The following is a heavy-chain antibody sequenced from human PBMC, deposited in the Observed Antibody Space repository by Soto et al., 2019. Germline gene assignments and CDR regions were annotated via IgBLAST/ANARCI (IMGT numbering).Heavy chain of an antibody. D-gene: IGHD6-13*01. J-gene: IGHJ5*02. V-gene: IGHV5-51*01. CDR2: IYPGDSDT. CDR3: ARFGTGYSSSGPSYNWFDP. Sequence: GESLKISCKGSGYSFTSYWIGWVRQMPGKGLEWMGIIYPGDSDTRYSPSFQGQVTSSADKSISTAYLQWSSLKASATDMYYCARFGTGYSSSGPSYNWFDPGGQGTLVTVSS. CDR1: GYSFTSYW.